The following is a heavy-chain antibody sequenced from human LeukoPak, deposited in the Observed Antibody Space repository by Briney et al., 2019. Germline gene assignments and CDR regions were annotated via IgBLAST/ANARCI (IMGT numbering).Heavy chain of an antibody. CDR3: ARFIAAAGIYYFDY. Sequence: SETLSLTCTVSGDSLSSNSWSWIRQPPGKGLEWIGYIYYSGSTNYNPSLKSRVTISVDTSKNQFSLKLSSVTAADTAVYYCARFIAAAGIYYFDYWGRGTLVTVSS. D-gene: IGHD6-13*01. V-gene: IGHV4-59*08. J-gene: IGHJ4*02. CDR1: GDSLSSNS. CDR2: IYYSGST.